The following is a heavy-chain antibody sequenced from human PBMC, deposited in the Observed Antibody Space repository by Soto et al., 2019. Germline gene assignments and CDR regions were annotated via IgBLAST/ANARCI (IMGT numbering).Heavy chain of an antibody. V-gene: IGHV1-69*13. CDR3: ARELRVPAALNPNYYYGMDV. Sequence: GASVKVSCKASGGTFSSYSISWVRQAPGQGLEWMGGIIPIFGTANYAQKFQGRVTSTADESTSTAYRELSSLRTEDTAAYYCARELRVPAALNPNYYYGMDVWGQGTTVTVSS. CDR2: IIPIFGTA. J-gene: IGHJ6*02. CDR1: GGTFSSYS. D-gene: IGHD2-2*01.